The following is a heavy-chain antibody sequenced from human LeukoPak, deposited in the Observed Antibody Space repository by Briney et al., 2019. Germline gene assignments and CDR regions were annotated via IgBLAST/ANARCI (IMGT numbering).Heavy chain of an antibody. V-gene: IGHV3-23*01. J-gene: IGHJ6*02. CDR2: ITGSGGNT. CDR3: AKAASSSWPSYYYGMDV. Sequence: GGSLRLSCAASGFTFSSYAMHWVRQAPGKGLEWVSVITGSGGNTYYADPVKGRFTISKDNSKNTVYLQMSSLRVDDTAVYYCAKAASSSWPSYYYGMDVWGQGTTVTVSS. D-gene: IGHD6-13*01. CDR1: GFTFSSYA.